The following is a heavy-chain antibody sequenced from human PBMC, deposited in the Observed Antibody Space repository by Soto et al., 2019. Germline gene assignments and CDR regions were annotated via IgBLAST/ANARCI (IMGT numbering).Heavy chain of an antibody. D-gene: IGHD5-12*01. CDR1: GGSINTFY. Sequence: SEPLSLTGPVSGGSINTFYWSWVRQPAVKVLACLVRIFSSGSTSFNPSLESRVAMSVDTSKNHFSLNLSSVTAADMAVYYCAREGSYSAYNFAHGIQLWSFDFWGQGALVTVSS. V-gene: IGHV4-4*07. J-gene: IGHJ4*02. CDR3: AREGSYSAYNFAHGIQLWSFDF. CDR2: IFSSGST.